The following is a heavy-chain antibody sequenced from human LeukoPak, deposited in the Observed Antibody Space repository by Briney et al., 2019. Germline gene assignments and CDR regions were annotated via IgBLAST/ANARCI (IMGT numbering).Heavy chain of an antibody. V-gene: IGHV3-11*04. J-gene: IGHJ4*02. CDR3: ARENSGSYYQFDC. Sequence: GGSLRLSCAASGFTFSDYYMGWIRQAPGKGLEWVSYISSSGSTIYYADSVKGRFTISRDNAKNSLYLQMNSLRAEDTAVYYCARENSGSYYQFDCWGQGTLVTVSS. CDR2: ISSSGSTI. CDR1: GFTFSDYY. D-gene: IGHD1-26*01.